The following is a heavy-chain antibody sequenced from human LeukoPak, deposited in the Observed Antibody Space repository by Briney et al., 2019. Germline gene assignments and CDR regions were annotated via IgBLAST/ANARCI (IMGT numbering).Heavy chain of an antibody. CDR1: GGSFSGYY. D-gene: IGHD2-2*01. V-gene: IGHV4-34*01. CDR2: INHSGST. Sequence: SETLSLTCAVYGGSFSGYYWSWIRQPPGKGLEWIGEINHSGSTNYNPSLKSRVTISVDTSKNQFSLKLSSVTAADTAVYYCARGRPEPADLYYGMDVWGQGTTVTVSS. CDR3: ARGRPEPADLYYGMDV. J-gene: IGHJ6*02.